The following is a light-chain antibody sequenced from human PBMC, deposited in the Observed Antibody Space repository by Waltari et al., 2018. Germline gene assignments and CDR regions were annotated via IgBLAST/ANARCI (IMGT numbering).Light chain of an antibody. J-gene: IGLJ3*02. V-gene: IGLV2-14*03. CDR1: SSDVGGYNY. CDR3: SSYTNSNTWV. Sequence: QSALTQPASVSGSPGQSITISCTGTSSDVGGYNYVAWYQQHPGKAPKVLIYDVSNRPSGFSNRFSGSKSGNTASLTISGLQAEDEADYYCSSYTNSNTWVFGGETKLTVL. CDR2: DVS.